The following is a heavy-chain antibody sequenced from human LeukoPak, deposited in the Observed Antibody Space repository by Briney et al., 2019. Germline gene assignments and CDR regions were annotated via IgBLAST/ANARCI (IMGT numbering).Heavy chain of an antibody. CDR1: GGSITTTNY. CDR2: ISLTGRT. V-gene: IGHV4-4*02. J-gene: IGHJ4*02. CDR3: SRESGPFCPFGH. Sequence: PSGTLSLTCGVPGGSITTTNYWSWVRQPPGGGLEWIGEISLTGRTHYNPSLKSRVHISIDESKNHLYLNLASATAADTAVYYCSRESGPFCPFGHWGQGTLVAVTS. D-gene: IGHD1-26*01.